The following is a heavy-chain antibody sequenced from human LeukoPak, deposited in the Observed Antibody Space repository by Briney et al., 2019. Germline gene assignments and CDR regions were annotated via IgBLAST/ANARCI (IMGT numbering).Heavy chain of an antibody. CDR3: ARYGSGSADYFDY. CDR2: INHSGST. D-gene: IGHD3-10*01. J-gene: IGHJ4*02. V-gene: IGHV4-34*01. Sequence: SETLSLTCAVYGGSFSGYYWSWIRQPPGKGLEWIGEINHSGSTNYNPSLKSRVTIPVDTSKNQFSLKLSSVTAADTAVYYCARYGSGSADYFDYWGQGTLVTVSS. CDR1: GGSFSGYY.